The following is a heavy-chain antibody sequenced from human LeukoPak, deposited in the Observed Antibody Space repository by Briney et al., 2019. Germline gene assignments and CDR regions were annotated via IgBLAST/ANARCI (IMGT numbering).Heavy chain of an antibody. Sequence: PGGSLRLSCAASGFTFSSYSMNWVRQAPGKGLAWVSSISSSSSYIYYADSVKGRFTISRDNAKNSLYLQMNSLRAEDTAVYYCAKWVEDIVVVVAASTPGYYYYMDVWGKGTTVTVSS. CDR2: ISSSSSYI. CDR1: GFTFSSYS. J-gene: IGHJ6*03. V-gene: IGHV3-21*01. CDR3: AKWVEDIVVVVAASTPGYYYYMDV. D-gene: IGHD2-15*01.